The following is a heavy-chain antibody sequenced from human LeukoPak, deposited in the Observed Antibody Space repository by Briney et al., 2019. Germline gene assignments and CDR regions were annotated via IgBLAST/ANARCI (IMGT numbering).Heavy chain of an antibody. CDR3: ARPGSSWSPRSDYYGMDV. CDR2: IYPGDSDT. V-gene: IGHV5-51*01. J-gene: IGHJ6*02. D-gene: IGHD6-13*01. CDR1: GYNFSNNW. Sequence: GESLQISCQGSGYNFSNNWIGWVRQMPGKGLEWMGIIYPGDSDTRYSPSFQGQVTISADKSISTAYLQWSSLKASDTAMYYCARPGSSWSPRSDYYGMDVWGQGTTVAVSS.